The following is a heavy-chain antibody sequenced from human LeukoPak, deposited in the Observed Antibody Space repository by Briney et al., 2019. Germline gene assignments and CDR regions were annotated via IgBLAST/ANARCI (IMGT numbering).Heavy chain of an antibody. J-gene: IGHJ4*02. CDR2: IWYDGSNK. CDR3: ARARTVEPDY. CDR1: GFTFSSYG. Sequence: GRSLRLSCAASGFTFSSYGMHWVRQAPGQGLEWVAVIWYDGSNKYYADSVKGRFTISRDNSKNTLYLQMNSLRAEDTAVYYCARARTVEPDYWGQGTLVTVSS. V-gene: IGHV3-33*01. D-gene: IGHD4-23*01.